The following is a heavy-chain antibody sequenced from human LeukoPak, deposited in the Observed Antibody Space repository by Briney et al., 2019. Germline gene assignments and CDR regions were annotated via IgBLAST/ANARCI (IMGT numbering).Heavy chain of an antibody. D-gene: IGHD3-9*01. V-gene: IGHV4-31*03. CDR2: IYYSGTT. CDR1: GGSISSGGYY. J-gene: IGHJ4*02. Sequence: PSQTLSLTCTVSGGSISSGGYYWSWIRQHPRKGLEWIRYIYYSGTTYYNPSLKSRINISVDTSKNQFSLRLSSVTAADTDVYYCARSSQTSSDILTGYYNNAGDYWGQGTLVTVSS. CDR3: ARSSQTSSDILTGYYNNAGDY.